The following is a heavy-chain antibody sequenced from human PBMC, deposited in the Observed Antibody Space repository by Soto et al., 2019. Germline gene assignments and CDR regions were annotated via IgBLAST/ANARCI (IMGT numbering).Heavy chain of an antibody. Sequence: GGSLRLSCAASGLSFSSYSMNWVRQAPGKGLEWISYLSSSKTYIWYADSVKGRFTISRDNAKNSLSLQMNSLRDEDTAVYYCVRDSGWAFDIWGLGTMVTVSS. V-gene: IGHV3-48*02. CDR3: VRDSGWAFDI. J-gene: IGHJ3*02. CDR1: GLSFSSYS. D-gene: IGHD6-19*01. CDR2: LSSSKTYI.